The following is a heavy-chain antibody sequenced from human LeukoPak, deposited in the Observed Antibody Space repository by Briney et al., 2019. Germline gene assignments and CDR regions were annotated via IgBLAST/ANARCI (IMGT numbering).Heavy chain of an antibody. Sequence: SETLSLTCTVSGGSISSYYWSWIRQPPGKGLEWTGYIYYSGSTNYNPSLKSRVTISVDTSKNQFSLKLSSVTAADTAVYYCARAAYYYDSSGYVPSYYYYYYMDVWGKGTTVTVSS. CDR2: IYYSGST. CDR3: ARAAYYYDSSGYVPSYYYYYYMDV. D-gene: IGHD3-22*01. V-gene: IGHV4-59*08. CDR1: GGSISSYY. J-gene: IGHJ6*03.